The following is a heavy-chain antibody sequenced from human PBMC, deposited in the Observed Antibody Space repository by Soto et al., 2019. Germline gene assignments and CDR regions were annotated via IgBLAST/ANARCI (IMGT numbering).Heavy chain of an antibody. CDR2: IIPILGIA. J-gene: IGHJ4*02. V-gene: IGHV1-69*04. CDR3: ARDPSYCSGGSCYFFDY. CDR1: GGTFSSYT. Sequence: SVKVSCKASGGTFSSYTISWVRQAPGQGLEWMGRIIPILGIANYAQKFQGRVTITADKSTSTAYMELSSLRSEDTAVYYCARDPSYCSGGSCYFFDYWGQGTLVTVSS. D-gene: IGHD2-15*01.